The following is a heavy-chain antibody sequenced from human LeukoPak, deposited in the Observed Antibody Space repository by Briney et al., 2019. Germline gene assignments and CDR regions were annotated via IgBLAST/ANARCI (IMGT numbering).Heavy chain of an antibody. CDR3: ARDSSGSGIDY. CDR1: GFTFSSYG. D-gene: IGHD6-19*01. J-gene: IGHJ4*02. Sequence: QPGRSLRLSCVGSGFTFSSYGMHWVRQAPGKGLEWVANIKQDGSEKYYLDSVKGRFTISRDNAKKALYLQMSSLRAEDTAVYYCARDSSGSGIDYWGQGTLVAVSS. CDR2: IKQDGSEK. V-gene: IGHV3-7*04.